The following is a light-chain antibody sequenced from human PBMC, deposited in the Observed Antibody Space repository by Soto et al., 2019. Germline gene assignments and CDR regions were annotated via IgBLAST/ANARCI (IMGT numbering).Light chain of an antibody. CDR3: HEFISWSGT. V-gene: IGKV3-15*01. J-gene: IGKJ1*01. CDR1: QSVSSN. Sequence: EIVMTQSPATLSVSPGERATLSCRASQSVSSNLAWYQQKPVQAPRLLIYGASTRATGIPARFSGSGSGTEFTLTISSLQSEDFAVYYCHEFISWSGTFGQGTKVDI. CDR2: GAS.